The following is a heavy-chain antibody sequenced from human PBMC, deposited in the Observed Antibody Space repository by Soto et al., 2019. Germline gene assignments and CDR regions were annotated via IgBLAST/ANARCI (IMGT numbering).Heavy chain of an antibody. D-gene: IGHD2-15*01. CDR3: ARHYCSGGGCYYFDN. Sequence: QVQLQESGPGLVKSSETLSLTCTVSGASISSYHWSWIRQPPGKGLEWIGYMSNSGSTNYNPSLKSRVTISVDTSKNQFSLKLSSVTAADTAVYYCARHYCSGGGCYYFDNWGQGTLVTVSS. CDR1: GASISSYH. V-gene: IGHV4-59*08. CDR2: MSNSGST. J-gene: IGHJ4*02.